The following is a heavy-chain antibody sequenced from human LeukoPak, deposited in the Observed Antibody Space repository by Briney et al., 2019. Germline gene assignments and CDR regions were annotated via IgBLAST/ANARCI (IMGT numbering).Heavy chain of an antibody. J-gene: IGHJ4*02. CDR3: ARGRESHGHYFHF. Sequence: ASVKVSCKASGGTFSNYAINWVRQAPGQGLEWMGGIFPLFETTNYAQGFKGRVTITADDSTSTAYMELNSLRTEDTAVYYCARGRESHGHYFHFWGQGTLVTVSS. V-gene: IGHV1-69*13. D-gene: IGHD1-26*01. CDR1: GGTFSNYA. CDR2: IFPLFETT.